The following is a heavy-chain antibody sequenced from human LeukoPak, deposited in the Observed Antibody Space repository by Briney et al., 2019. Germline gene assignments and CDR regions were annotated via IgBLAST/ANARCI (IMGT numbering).Heavy chain of an antibody. D-gene: IGHD5-12*01. CDR2: ISGGYINDT. CDR3: ARWLSHKGDY. J-gene: IGHJ4*02. V-gene: IGHV1-18*01. Sequence: ASVKVSCKTSGYTFTNYGFSWVRQAPAQGLEWMGWISGGYINDTNYAQKVQDRVTMTTDASTRTTYMELRNLRSDDTAVYYCARWLSHKGDYWGQGTLVTVSS. CDR1: GYTFTNYG.